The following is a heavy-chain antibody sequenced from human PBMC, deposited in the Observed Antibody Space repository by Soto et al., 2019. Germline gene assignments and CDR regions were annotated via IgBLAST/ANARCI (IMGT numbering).Heavy chain of an antibody. V-gene: IGHV4-4*07. J-gene: IGHJ5*02. CDR1: GDSVSKYY. CDR2: IHSTRSP. Sequence: PSETQSLTCTVSGDSVSKYYWNWIRQPAGKGLEWIGRIHSTRSPNYNPSLKSRVTMSVDTSKNQFSLKLNLTSVTAADTAVYYCARSPAYGDYANLDTWGQGTLVTVSS. D-gene: IGHD4-17*01. CDR3: ARSPAYGDYANLDT.